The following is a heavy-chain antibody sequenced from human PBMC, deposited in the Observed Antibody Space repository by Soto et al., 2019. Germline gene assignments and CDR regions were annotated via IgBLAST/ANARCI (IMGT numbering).Heavy chain of an antibody. CDR1: GGSISSSSYY. J-gene: IGHJ3*02. CDR3: ATYPPIAVAGTGDI. D-gene: IGHD6-19*01. V-gene: IGHV4-39*01. CDR2: IYYSGST. Sequence: PSETLSLTCTVSGGSISSSSYYWGWIRQPPGKGLEWIGSIYYSGSTYYNPSLKGRVTISVDTSKNQFSLKLSSVTAADTAVYYCATYPPIAVAGTGDIWGQGTMVTVSS.